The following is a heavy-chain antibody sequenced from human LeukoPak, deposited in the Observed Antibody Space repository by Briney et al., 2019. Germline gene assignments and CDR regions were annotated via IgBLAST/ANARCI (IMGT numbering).Heavy chain of an antibody. CDR2: IYYSGST. D-gene: IGHD6-13*01. Sequence: SETLSLTCTVSGGSISSYYWSWIRQPPGKGLEWIGYIYYSGSTNYNPSPKSRVTISVDTSKNQFSLKLSSVTAADTAVYYCARLQQLDLWAYYYGMDVWGQGTTVTVSS. V-gene: IGHV4-59*08. CDR3: ARLQQLDLWAYYYGMDV. J-gene: IGHJ6*02. CDR1: GGSISSYY.